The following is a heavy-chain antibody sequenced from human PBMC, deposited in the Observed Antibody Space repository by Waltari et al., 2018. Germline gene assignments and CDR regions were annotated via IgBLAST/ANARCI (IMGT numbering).Heavy chain of an antibody. J-gene: IGHJ6*02. V-gene: IGHV1-69*01. Sequence: QVQLVQSGAEVKKPGSSVKVSCKASGGTFSSYAISWVRQAPGQGLEWMGGIIPIFGTANYAQKVQGRVTITADESTSTAYMELSSLRSEDTAVYYCARGRSGYDYITYYYYGMDVWGQGTTVTVSS. CDR3: ARGRSGYDYITYYYYGMDV. CDR1: GGTFSSYA. D-gene: IGHD5-12*01. CDR2: IIPIFGTA.